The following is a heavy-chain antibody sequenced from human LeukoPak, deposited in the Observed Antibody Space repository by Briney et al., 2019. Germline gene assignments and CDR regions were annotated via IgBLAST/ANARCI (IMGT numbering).Heavy chain of an antibody. V-gene: IGHV1-46*04. CDR1: GYTLSKYY. CDR3: AKEGEGRGTGAVLDYYYMDV. CDR2: INPSGEST. D-gene: IGHD3-16*01. J-gene: IGHJ6*03. Sequence: ASVTVSFKASGYTLSKYYIHWVRQAPGQGLEWMRIINPSGESTTYAQKLQGRVSITRETSTGTVYMELNSLKSVDTAVYYCAKEGEGRGTGAVLDYYYMDVWGKGTTVIVSS.